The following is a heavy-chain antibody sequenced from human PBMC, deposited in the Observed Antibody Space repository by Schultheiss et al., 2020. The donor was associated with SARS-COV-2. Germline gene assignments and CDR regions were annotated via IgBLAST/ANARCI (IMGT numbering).Heavy chain of an antibody. Sequence: SQTLSLTCTVSGGSISSGGYYWSWIRQHPGKGLEWIGYIYYSGSTYYNPSLKSRVTISVDTSKNQFSLKLSSVTAADTAVYYCARATVGCTNGVCYPDYYYYYGMDVWGQGPTVTVSS. V-gene: IGHV4-31*03. CDR2: IYYSGST. CDR3: ARATVGCTNGVCYPDYYYYYGMDV. D-gene: IGHD2-8*01. J-gene: IGHJ6*02. CDR1: GGSISSGGYY.